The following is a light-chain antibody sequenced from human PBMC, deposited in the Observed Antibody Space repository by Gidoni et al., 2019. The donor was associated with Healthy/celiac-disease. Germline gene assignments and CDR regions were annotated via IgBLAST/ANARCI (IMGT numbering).Light chain of an antibody. CDR1: QDISNY. Sequence: DIQLTHSPSSLSASVGDRVTITCQASQDISNYLNWYQQKPGKAPKLLIYDASNLETGVPSRFSGSGSGTDFTFTISSLQPEDIGTYYCQQYDNLPPLTFGGGTKVEIK. J-gene: IGKJ4*01. CDR3: QQYDNLPPLT. V-gene: IGKV1-33*01. CDR2: DAS.